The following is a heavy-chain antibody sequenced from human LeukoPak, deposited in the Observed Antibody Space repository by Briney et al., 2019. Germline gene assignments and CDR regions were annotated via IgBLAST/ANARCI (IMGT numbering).Heavy chain of an antibody. V-gene: IGHV4-38-2*01. D-gene: IGHD4-11*01. Sequence: PSETLSLTCAVSGYSINSGYSWTWLRQRPGKGLEWIGNIYHSGYAYYNPSLKSRVTISLDASKNQFSLRLSSVTAADTAVYYCARNSSLTTLKGGWFDPWGQGTLVTVS. CDR2: IYHSGYA. CDR3: ARNSSLTTLKGGWFDP. J-gene: IGHJ5*02. CDR1: GYSINSGYS.